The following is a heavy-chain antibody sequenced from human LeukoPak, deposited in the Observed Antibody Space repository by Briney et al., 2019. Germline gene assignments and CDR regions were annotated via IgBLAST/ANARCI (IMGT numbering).Heavy chain of an antibody. CDR3: ARGHYYDYVWGSYRWSYYFDY. D-gene: IGHD3-16*02. V-gene: IGHV4-39*01. CDR2: IYYSGST. CDR1: GGSISSSSYY. J-gene: IGHJ4*02. Sequence: SETLSLTCTVSGGSISSSSYYWGWIRQPPGKGLEWIGSIYYSGSTYYNPSLKSRVTISVDTSKNQFSLKLSSVTAADTAVYYCARGHYYDYVWGSYRWSYYFDYWGQGTLVTVSS.